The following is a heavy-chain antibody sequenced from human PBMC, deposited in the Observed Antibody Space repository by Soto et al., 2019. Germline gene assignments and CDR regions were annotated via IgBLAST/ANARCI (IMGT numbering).Heavy chain of an antibody. CDR1: GFSFSSYG. CDR2: IWFDRSNK. CDR3: ARNHAQGPY. Sequence: PGGSLRLSCAASGFSFSSYGMHWVRQAPGKGPEWVASIWFDRSNKNYADSVKGRFTISRDNAKNSLYLQMKTLRAEDTAVYYCARNHAQGPYWGQGTLVTVSS. J-gene: IGHJ4*02. V-gene: IGHV3-33*01.